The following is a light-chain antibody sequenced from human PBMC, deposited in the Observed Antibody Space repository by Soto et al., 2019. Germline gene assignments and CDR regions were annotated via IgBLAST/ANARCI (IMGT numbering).Light chain of an antibody. CDR1: QSVDSNY. CDR3: QQYGSPPSVT. J-gene: IGKJ5*01. CDR2: GAS. V-gene: IGKV3-20*01. Sequence: EVVLTQYTGTLSLSPGEEATLSCRAIQSVDSNYLAWYQKKPGQTPRLIIYGASGRADGIPHRFSGSGFGTDFTLTISKLEPEDFAVYYWQQYGSPPSVTFCRGRRLEVK.